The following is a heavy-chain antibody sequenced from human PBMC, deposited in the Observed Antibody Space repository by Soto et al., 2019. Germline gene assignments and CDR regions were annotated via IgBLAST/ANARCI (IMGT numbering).Heavy chain of an antibody. Sequence: ASVKVSCKASGYTFTSYGISWVRQAPGQGLEWMGWISAYNGNTNYAQKLQGRVTMTTDTSTSTAYMELRGLRSDDTAVYYCALSRDDILTGYPPRYWGQGTLVTVSS. V-gene: IGHV1-18*01. CDR3: ALSRDDILTGYPPRY. D-gene: IGHD3-9*01. CDR1: GYTFTSYG. CDR2: ISAYNGNT. J-gene: IGHJ4*02.